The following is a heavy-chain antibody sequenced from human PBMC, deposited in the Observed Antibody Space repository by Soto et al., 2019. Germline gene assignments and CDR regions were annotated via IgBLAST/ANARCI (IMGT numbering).Heavy chain of an antibody. D-gene: IGHD3-16*01. V-gene: IGHV4-39*07. CDR2: IYYSGST. Sequence: PSETLSLTCTVSGGSISSSSYYWGWIRQPPGKGLEWIGSIYYSGSTYYNPSLKSRVTISVDTSKNQFSLKLSSVTAADTAVYYCARAVSRPGEFDYWGQGTLVTVSS. CDR3: ARAVSRPGEFDY. CDR1: GGSISSSSYY. J-gene: IGHJ4*02.